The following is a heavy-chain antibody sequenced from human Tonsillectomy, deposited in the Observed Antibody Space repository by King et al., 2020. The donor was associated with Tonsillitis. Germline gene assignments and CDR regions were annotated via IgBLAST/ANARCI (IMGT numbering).Heavy chain of an antibody. J-gene: IGHJ5*02. CDR1: GYTFTGYF. Sequence: VQLVESEAELKKPGASVQVSCKASGYTFTGYFIHWVRQAPGQGLEWVGWINPKTGDTRYAQPLRGRVTMTRDTSIDTAYMYLPSLTSSDTAVYYCTLTGPPASWGQGTLVTVSS. CDR3: TLTGPPAS. D-gene: IGHD3-9*01. V-gene: IGHV1-2*02. CDR2: INPKTGDT.